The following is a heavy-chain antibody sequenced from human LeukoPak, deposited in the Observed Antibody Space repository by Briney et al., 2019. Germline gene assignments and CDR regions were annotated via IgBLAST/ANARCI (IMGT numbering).Heavy chain of an antibody. V-gene: IGHV3-23*01. Sequence: GGSLRLSCAASXFTFSGFVMSWVRQAPGKGLEWVSAISDSGGRTYYADSVKGRFTISRDNSKNTLFLRMNSLRAEDTAVYYCAKEISSGYNDAFDIWGQGTMVTVSS. CDR3: AKEISSGYNDAFDI. D-gene: IGHD5-12*01. CDR1: XFTFSGFV. J-gene: IGHJ3*02. CDR2: ISDSGGRT.